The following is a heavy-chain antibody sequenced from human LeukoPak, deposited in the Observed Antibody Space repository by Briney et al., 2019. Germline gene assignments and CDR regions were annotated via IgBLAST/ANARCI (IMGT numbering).Heavy chain of an antibody. V-gene: IGHV4-39*01. CDR2: IYYSGIFYSGRT. D-gene: IGHD6-19*01. CDR3: ATRYTSGWYVSD. J-gene: IGHJ4*02. CDR1: GGSISSSSYY. Sequence: PSETLSLTCTVSGGSISSSSYYWGWIRQSPGKGLEWIGSIYYSGIFYSGRTYYNPSLKSRVTVSVDTSKNQFSLELSSVTAADTAVYYCATRYTSGWYVSDWGQGTLVTVSS.